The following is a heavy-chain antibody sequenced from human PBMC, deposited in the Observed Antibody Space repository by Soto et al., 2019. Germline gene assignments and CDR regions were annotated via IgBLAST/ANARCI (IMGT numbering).Heavy chain of an antibody. V-gene: IGHV3-30*18. J-gene: IGHJ3*02. CDR3: AKDLYYYDRGGAFDI. Sequence: QVQLVESGGGVVQPGRSLRLSCAASGFTFSSYGMHWVRQAPGKGLEWVAVISYDGSNKYYADSVKGRFTISRDNSKNTLYLQMNSLRAEDTAVYYCAKDLYYYDRGGAFDIWGQGTMVTVSS. CDR2: ISYDGSNK. D-gene: IGHD3-22*01. CDR1: GFTFSSYG.